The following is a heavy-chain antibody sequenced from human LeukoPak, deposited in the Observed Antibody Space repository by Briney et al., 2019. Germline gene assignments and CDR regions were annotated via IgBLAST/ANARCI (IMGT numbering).Heavy chain of an antibody. V-gene: IGHV3-30*14. Sequence: GGSLRLSCAASGFTFSSYAMHWVRQAPGKGLEWVAVISYDGSNKYYADSVKGRFTISRDNSKNTLYLQMNSLRAEDTAVYYCARGPHFMAAADYWGQGTLVTVSS. J-gene: IGHJ4*02. CDR2: ISYDGSNK. CDR3: ARGPHFMAAADY. D-gene: IGHD6-13*01. CDR1: GFTFSSYA.